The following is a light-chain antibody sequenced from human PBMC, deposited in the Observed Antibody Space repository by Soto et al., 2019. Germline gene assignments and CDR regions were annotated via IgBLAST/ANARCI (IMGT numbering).Light chain of an antibody. V-gene: IGKV1-5*01. Sequence: DIQMPQSPSSLSASVGDIVNITCRASQSISSWLAWYQQKPGKAPKLLIYDASSLQSGVPSRFSGSGSGTDFTLTISSLQPEDVATYYCQKYNSAPQTFGQGTRLEI. CDR3: QKYNSAPQT. J-gene: IGKJ5*01. CDR2: DAS. CDR1: QSISSW.